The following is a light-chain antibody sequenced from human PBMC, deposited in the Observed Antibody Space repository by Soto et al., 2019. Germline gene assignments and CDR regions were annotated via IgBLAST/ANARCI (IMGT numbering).Light chain of an antibody. CDR1: QSVTSN. V-gene: IGKV3-15*01. CDR3: QQYDYWWT. J-gene: IGKJ1*01. Sequence: EVVITQSPGAVSVSPGERATLSCRASQSVTSNVAWYQQKPGQAPRLLIYRASARATGVPARFSGSGSGTEFTLTISSLQSEDFGIYYCQQYDYWWTFGQGTKVDIK. CDR2: RAS.